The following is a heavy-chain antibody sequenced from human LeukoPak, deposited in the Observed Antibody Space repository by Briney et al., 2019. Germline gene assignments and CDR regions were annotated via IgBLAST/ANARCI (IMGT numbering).Heavy chain of an antibody. CDR1: GGSISSSSYY. CDR3: ARDWSGYDWGPFDY. Sequence: SETLSLTCTVSGGSISSSSYYWGWIRQPPGKGLEWIGSIYYSGSTYYSPSLKSRVTISVDTSKIQFSLNLSSVTAADTAVYYCARDWSGYDWGPFDYWGQGTLVTVSS. J-gene: IGHJ4*02. CDR2: IYYSGST. V-gene: IGHV4-39*07. D-gene: IGHD5-12*01.